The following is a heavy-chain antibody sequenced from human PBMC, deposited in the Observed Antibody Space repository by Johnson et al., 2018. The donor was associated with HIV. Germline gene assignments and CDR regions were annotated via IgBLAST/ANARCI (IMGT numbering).Heavy chain of an antibody. CDR2: ISWNSGSI. CDR3: ARSLGSQPLRGAFDI. CDR1: GFTFDDYA. V-gene: IGHV3-9*01. Sequence: VQLVESGGGLVQPGRSLRLSCAASGFTFDDYAMHWVRQAPGKGLEWVSGISWNSGSIGYADSVQGRFTISRENAKNSLYLQMNSLRAEDTALYYCARSLGSQPLRGAFDIWGQGTMVTVSS. J-gene: IGHJ3*02. D-gene: IGHD1-26*01.